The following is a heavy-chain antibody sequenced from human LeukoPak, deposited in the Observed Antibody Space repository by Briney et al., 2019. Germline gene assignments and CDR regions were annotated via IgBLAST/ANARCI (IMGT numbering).Heavy chain of an antibody. CDR1: GGTFSSYA. J-gene: IGHJ6*02. V-gene: IGHV1-69*13. D-gene: IGHD4-11*01. CDR3: ARQTTDYYHYGMDV. CDR2: IIPIFGTA. Sequence: ASVKVSCKASGGTFSSYAISWVRQAPGQGLEWMGGIIPIFGTANYAQKFQGRVTITADESTSTAYMELSSLRSEDTAVYYCARQTTDYYHYGMDVWGQGTTVTVSS.